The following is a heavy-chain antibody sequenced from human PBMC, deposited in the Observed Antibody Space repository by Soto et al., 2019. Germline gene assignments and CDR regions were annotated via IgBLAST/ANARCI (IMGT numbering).Heavy chain of an antibody. CDR2: INHSGST. CDR3: ATISPMVRGVTPLDY. Sequence: QVRLQQWGAGLLKPSETLSLTCAVYGGSFSGYYWSWIRQPPGKGLEWIGEINHSGSTNYNPSLKSRVTISVDTSKNQFSLKLSSVTAADTAVYYCATISPMVRGVTPLDYWGQGTLVTVSS. J-gene: IGHJ4*02. V-gene: IGHV4-34*01. D-gene: IGHD3-10*01. CDR1: GGSFSGYY.